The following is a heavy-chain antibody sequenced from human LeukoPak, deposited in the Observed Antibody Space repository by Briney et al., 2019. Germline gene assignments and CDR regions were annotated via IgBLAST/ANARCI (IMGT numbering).Heavy chain of an antibody. V-gene: IGHV1-69*04. J-gene: IGHJ6*02. CDR1: GGTFSSYA. CDR3: ARAGYFDWLLSPYGMDV. D-gene: IGHD3-9*01. CDR2: IIPILGIA. Sequence: SVTVSFKASGGTFSSYAISWVRQAPGQGLEWMGRIIPILGIANYAQKFQGRVTITADKSTSTAYMELSSLRSEDTAVYYCARAGYFDWLLSPYGMDVWGQGTTVTVSS.